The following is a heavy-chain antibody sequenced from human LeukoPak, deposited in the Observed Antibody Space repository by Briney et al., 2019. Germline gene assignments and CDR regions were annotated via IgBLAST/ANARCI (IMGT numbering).Heavy chain of an antibody. CDR2: INPNSGGT. V-gene: IGHV1-2*02. Sequence: EASVKVSCKASGYTFSGYYMHWVRQAPGQGLEWMGWINPNSGGTNYAQKFKGRVIMTTDTSIITAYMELSRLRSDDTAVYYCAREELLAFDYWGQGTLVTVSS. CDR1: GYTFSGYY. CDR3: AREELLAFDY. D-gene: IGHD1-7*01. J-gene: IGHJ4*02.